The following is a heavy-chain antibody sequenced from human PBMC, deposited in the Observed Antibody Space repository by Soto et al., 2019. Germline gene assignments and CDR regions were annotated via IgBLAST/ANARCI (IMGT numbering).Heavy chain of an antibody. V-gene: IGHV3-33*01. CDR1: GFTFSNYA. D-gene: IGHD6-13*01. J-gene: IGHJ6*02. CDR2: IWYDGRNK. CDR3: ARDKDMPAAGRPGMDV. Sequence: QVQLVESGGGVVQPGRSLRLSCAASGFTFSNYAMHWVGQAPGKGLDWVSVIWYDGRNKYYADSVKGRLTVSRYNSKNTLYLQMNSLRAEDTAVYYCARDKDMPAAGRPGMDVWRQGTTVTVSS.